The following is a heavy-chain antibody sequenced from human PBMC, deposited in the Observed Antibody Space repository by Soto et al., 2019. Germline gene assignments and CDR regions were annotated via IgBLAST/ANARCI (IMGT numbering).Heavy chain of an antibody. J-gene: IGHJ1*01. V-gene: IGHV3-30-3*01. Sequence: PGGSLRLSCAASGFTFSSYAMHWVRQAPGKGLEWVAVISYDGSNKYYADSVKGRFTISRDNSKNTLYLQMNSLRAEDTAVYYCARDPSIGVAGTVSAYFQHWGQGTLVTV. CDR3: ARDPSIGVAGTVSAYFQH. D-gene: IGHD6-19*01. CDR2: ISYDGSNK. CDR1: GFTFSSYA.